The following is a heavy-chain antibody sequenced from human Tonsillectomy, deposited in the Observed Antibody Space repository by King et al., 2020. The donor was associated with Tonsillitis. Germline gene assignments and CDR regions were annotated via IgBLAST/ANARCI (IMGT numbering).Heavy chain of an antibody. CDR2: ITPNSGGT. CDR1: GYTFIDYY. Sequence: VQLVESGAEVKKPGASVKVSCTTSGYTFIDYYIHWVRQAPGQGLEYMGWITPNSGGTNYAQKFQGRVTVTRDTSISTAYMELSRLTSDDTAVYYCARVPFSYGQYYFDYWGQGTLVTVSS. J-gene: IGHJ4*02. V-gene: IGHV1-2*02. D-gene: IGHD3-16*01. CDR3: ARVPFSYGQYYFDY.